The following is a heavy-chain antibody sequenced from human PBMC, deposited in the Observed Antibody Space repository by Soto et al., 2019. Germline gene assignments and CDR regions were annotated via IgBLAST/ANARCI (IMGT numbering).Heavy chain of an antibody. CDR3: ARDQKYYGSGSYYAPDYYYYYGMDV. Sequence: GGSLRLSCAASGFTFSSYAMHWVRQAPGKGLEWVAVISYDGSNKYYADSVKGRFTISRDNSKNTLYLQMNSLRAEDTAVYYCARDQKYYGSGSYYAPDYYYYYGMDVWGQGTTVTVPS. D-gene: IGHD3-10*01. V-gene: IGHV3-30-3*01. J-gene: IGHJ6*02. CDR1: GFTFSSYA. CDR2: ISYDGSNK.